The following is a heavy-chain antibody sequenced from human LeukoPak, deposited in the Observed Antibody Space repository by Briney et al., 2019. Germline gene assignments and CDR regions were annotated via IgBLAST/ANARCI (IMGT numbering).Heavy chain of an antibody. CDR1: GYSFTSYW. D-gene: IGHD3-3*01. Sequence: GESLKISCKGSGYSFTSYWIGWVRQMPGKGLEWMGIIYPGDSDTRYSPSFQGQVTISADKSISTAYLQWSSLKASDTAMYYCARRGYDFRSAPSWFDPWGQGTLVTVSS. J-gene: IGHJ5*02. V-gene: IGHV5-51*01. CDR2: IYPGDSDT. CDR3: ARRGYDFRSAPSWFDP.